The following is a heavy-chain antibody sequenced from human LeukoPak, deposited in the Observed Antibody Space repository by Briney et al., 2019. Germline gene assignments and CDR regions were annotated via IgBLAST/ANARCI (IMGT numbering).Heavy chain of an antibody. CDR1: GGSITNTNY. V-gene: IGHV4-4*02. Sequence: SGTLSLTCGVSGGSITNTNYWTWVRQPPGKGLEWVGEVNLQGSTNYNPSLMGRVAISVDTSENHISLQLTSVTAADTAVYYCAREGGPYRPLDYSGQGTLVTVSS. CDR2: VNLQGST. J-gene: IGHJ4*02. CDR3: AREGGPYRPLDY.